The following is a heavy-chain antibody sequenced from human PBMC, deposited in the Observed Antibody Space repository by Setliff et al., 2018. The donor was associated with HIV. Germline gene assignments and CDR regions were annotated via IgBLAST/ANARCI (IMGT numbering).Heavy chain of an antibody. CDR2: IYWDDDK. V-gene: IGHV2-5*02. CDR3: AHRRHPYYYDSSGYDAFDI. CDR1: GFSLSTSGVG. Sequence: SGPTLVNPTQTLTLTCTSSGFSLSTSGVGVGWIRQPPGKALEWLALIYWDDDKRYSPSLKSRLTITKDTSKNQVVLTMTNMDPVDTATYYCAHRRHPYYYDSSGYDAFDIWGQGTMVTVSS. D-gene: IGHD3-22*01. J-gene: IGHJ3*02.